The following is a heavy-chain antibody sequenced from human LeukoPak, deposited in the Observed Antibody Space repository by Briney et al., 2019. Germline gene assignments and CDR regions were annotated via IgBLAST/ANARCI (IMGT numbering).Heavy chain of an antibody. Sequence: GGSLRLSCAASGFAFSAFDMHWVRQAPGKGLEWVAVTSINGNIRYYADSVKGRFTISRDNAKNTLYLQMNSLRAEDTAVYYCARELMTSDDYWGQGTLVTVSS. CDR1: GFAFSAFD. CDR3: ARELMTSDDY. J-gene: IGHJ4*02. CDR2: TSINGNIR. V-gene: IGHV3-30-3*01.